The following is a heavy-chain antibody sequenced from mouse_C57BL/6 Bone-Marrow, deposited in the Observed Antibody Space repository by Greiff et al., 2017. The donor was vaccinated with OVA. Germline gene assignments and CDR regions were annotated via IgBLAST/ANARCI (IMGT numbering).Heavy chain of an antibody. CDR3: ARHSYGSSPYWYFDV. J-gene: IGHJ1*03. V-gene: IGHV5-6*01. CDR2: ISSGGSYT. Sequence: EVQLVESGGDLVKPGGSLKLSCAASGFTFSSYGMSWVRQTPDKRLVWVATISSGGSYTYYPDSVKGRFTISRDNAKNTLYLQMSSLKSEDTAMYYCARHSYGSSPYWYFDVWGTGTTVTVSS. D-gene: IGHD1-1*01. CDR1: GFTFSSYG.